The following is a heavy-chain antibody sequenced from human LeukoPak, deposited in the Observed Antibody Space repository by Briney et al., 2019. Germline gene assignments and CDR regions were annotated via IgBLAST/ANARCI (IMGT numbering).Heavy chain of an antibody. D-gene: IGHD3-9*01. CDR3: ARDRPKGSYYDILTGPHMVGAFDI. CDR2: ITSRSSSI. Sequence: PGGSLRLSCAASGFTFNTYIMTWVRQAPGKGLEWVSSITSRSSSIYYADSVKGRFTISRDNSKNTLYLQMNSLRAEDTAVYYCARDRPKGSYYDILTGPHMVGAFDIWGQGTMVTVSS. CDR1: GFTFNTYI. V-gene: IGHV3-21*01. J-gene: IGHJ3*02.